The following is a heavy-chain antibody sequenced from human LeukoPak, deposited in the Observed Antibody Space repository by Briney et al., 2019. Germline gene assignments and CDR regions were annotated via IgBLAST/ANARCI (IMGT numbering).Heavy chain of an antibody. J-gene: IGHJ3*02. CDR3: ASTDSSGWYGGAFDI. V-gene: IGHV3-66*01. CDR1: GFTFSSYS. CDR2: IYSGGST. D-gene: IGHD6-19*01. Sequence: PGGSLRLSCAASGFTFSSYSMNWVRQAPGKGLEWVSVIYSGGSTYYADSVKGGFTISRDNSKNTLYLQMNSLRAEDTAVYYCASTDSSGWYGGAFDIWGQGTMVTVSS.